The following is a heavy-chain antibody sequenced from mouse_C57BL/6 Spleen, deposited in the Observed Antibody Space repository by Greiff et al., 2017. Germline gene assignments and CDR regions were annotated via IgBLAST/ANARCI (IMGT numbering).Heavy chain of an antibody. CDR3: ARGGYYYSNYAWLAY. J-gene: IGHJ3*01. D-gene: IGHD2-5*01. Sequence: EVQLQQSGPELVKPGASVKISCKASGYTFTDYYMNWVKQSHGKSLEWIGDINPNNGGTSYNQKFKGKATLTVDKSSSTAYMELRSLTSEYSAVYYCARGGYYYSNYAWLAYWGQGTLVTVSA. CDR2: INPNNGGT. CDR1: GYTFTDYY. V-gene: IGHV1-26*01.